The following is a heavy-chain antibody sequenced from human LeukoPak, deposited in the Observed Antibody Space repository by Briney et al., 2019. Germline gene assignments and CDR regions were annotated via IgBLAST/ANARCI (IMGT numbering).Heavy chain of an antibody. V-gene: IGHV3-21*01. Sequence: GGSLRLSCAASGFTFSSYAMSWVRQAPGKGLEWVSSISSSSSYIYYADSVKGRFTISRDNAKNSLYLQMNSLRAEDTAVYYCARYYDFWSGPMVYYYGMDVWGQGTTVTVSS. CDR1: GFTFSSYA. CDR3: ARYYDFWSGPMVYYYGMDV. J-gene: IGHJ6*02. D-gene: IGHD3-3*01. CDR2: ISSSSSYI.